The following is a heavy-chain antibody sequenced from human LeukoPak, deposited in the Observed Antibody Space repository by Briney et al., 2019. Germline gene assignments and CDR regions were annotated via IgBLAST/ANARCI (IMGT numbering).Heavy chain of an antibody. J-gene: IGHJ4*02. CDR3: ATARWDYYFDY. D-gene: IGHD1-26*01. Sequence: SETLSLTCIGSGGSISSYFCSWLRQPPGKGLEWIGYIYYSGSTNYNLSLKSRVTISVDTSKNQFSLKLSSVTAADTAVYYCATARWDYYFDYWGQGTLVTVSS. CDR1: GGSISSYF. V-gene: IGHV4-59*08. CDR2: IYYSGST.